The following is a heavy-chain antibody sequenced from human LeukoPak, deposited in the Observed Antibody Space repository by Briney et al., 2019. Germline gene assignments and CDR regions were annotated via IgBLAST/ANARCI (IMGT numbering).Heavy chain of an antibody. CDR1: GASISSYY. J-gene: IGHJ6*02. CDR3: ARVRTTPGYYYGMDV. V-gene: IGHV4-59*01. Sequence: SETLSLTCTVSGASISSYYWSWIRQPPGKGLEWIGYIYYSGSTNYNPSLNSRVTISVDTSKNQFSLKLSSVTAADTAVYYCARVRTTPGYYYGMDVWGQGTTVTVSS. D-gene: IGHD4-11*01. CDR2: IYYSGST.